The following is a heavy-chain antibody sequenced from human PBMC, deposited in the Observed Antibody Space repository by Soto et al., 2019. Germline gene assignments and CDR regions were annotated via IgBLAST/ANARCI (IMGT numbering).Heavy chain of an antibody. V-gene: IGHV3-30*18. CDR1: GFTFSSFG. D-gene: IGHD6-13*01. CDR2: ISYDGSKT. CDR3: EKERIEADGTNLFDI. Sequence: GGSLRLSCAASGFTFSSFGIHWVRQAPGKGLEWVALISYDGSKTFYADSVKGRFTISRDNSKNTLYPHMNSLTIEDAAVYYCEKERIEADGTNLFDIWGRGTLVTVSS. J-gene: IGHJ2*01.